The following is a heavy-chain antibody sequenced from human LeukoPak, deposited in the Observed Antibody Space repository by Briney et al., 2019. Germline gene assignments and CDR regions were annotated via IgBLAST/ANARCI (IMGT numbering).Heavy chain of an antibody. J-gene: IGHJ4*02. CDR2: IYYSGST. D-gene: IGHD5-12*01. CDR3: ARQDGGYSGYDLHNSDY. Sequence: SETLSLTCTVSGGSISSSSHYWGWIRQPPEKGLEWIGSIYYSGSTFYNPSLKSRVTISVDTSKNLFSLKLSSVTAADTAVYFCARQDGGYSGYDLHNSDYWGQGTLVTVSS. V-gene: IGHV4-39*01. CDR1: GGSISSSSHY.